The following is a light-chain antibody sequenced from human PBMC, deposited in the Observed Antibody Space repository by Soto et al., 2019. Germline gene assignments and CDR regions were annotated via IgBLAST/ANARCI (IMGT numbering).Light chain of an antibody. Sequence: ENVLTQSPGTLSLSPGERATLSCRASQSVSGSYLAWYQQKPGQAPRPLIYGASTRATGIPARFSGSGSGTEFTLTISSLQSEDFAVYYCQQYNNWPPITFGQGTRLEIK. CDR3: QQYNNWPPIT. V-gene: IGKV3-15*01. CDR1: QSVSGSY. CDR2: GAS. J-gene: IGKJ5*01.